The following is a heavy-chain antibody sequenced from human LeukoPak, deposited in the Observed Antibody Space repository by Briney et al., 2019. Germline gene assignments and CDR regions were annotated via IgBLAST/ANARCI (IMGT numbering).Heavy chain of an antibody. Sequence: PGGSLRLSCAASGFIFSDYYMSWIRQAPGKGLEWVSYISSNAGTATYHADSVKGRFTISRDNAKNSLYLQMNSLRAEDTAVYYCARDRMPADYRGLGVWGQGTTVTVSS. CDR2: ISSNAGTAT. D-gene: IGHD4/OR15-4a*01. V-gene: IGHV3-11*04. CDR1: GFIFSDYY. CDR3: ARDRMPADYRGLGV. J-gene: IGHJ6*02.